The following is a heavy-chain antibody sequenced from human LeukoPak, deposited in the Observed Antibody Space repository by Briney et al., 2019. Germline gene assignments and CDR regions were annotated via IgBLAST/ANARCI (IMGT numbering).Heavy chain of an antibody. D-gene: IGHD3-10*01. V-gene: IGHV5-51*01. CDR1: GYSFTSYW. CDR2: IYPGDSDT. J-gene: IGHJ2*01. CDR3: ARHSGAHYYGSGSKNWYFDL. Sequence: GESLKISCKGSGYSFTSYWIGWVRQMPGKGLEWMGIIYPGDSDTRYSPSFQGQVTISADKSISTAYLQWSSLKASDTAMYYCARHSGAHYYGSGSKNWYFDLWGRGTLVTVSS.